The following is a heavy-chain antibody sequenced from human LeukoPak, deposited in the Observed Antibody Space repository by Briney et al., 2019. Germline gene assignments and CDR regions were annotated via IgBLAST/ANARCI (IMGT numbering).Heavy chain of an antibody. D-gene: IGHD5-18*01. CDR3: ALASYSYGLFLGFNY. V-gene: IGHV4-30-2*01. J-gene: IGHJ4*02. Sequence: LRLSCAASGFTFSSYAMSWVRQAPGKGLEWIGYIYHSGSTYYNPSLKSRVTISVDRSKNQFSLKLSSVTAADTAVYYCALASYSYGLFLGFNYWGQGTLVTVSS. CDR1: GFTFSSYA. CDR2: IYHSGST.